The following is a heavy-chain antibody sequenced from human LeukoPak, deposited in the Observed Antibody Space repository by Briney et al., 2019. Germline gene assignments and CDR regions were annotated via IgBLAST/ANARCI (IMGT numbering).Heavy chain of an antibody. Sequence: GGSLSLSCGASGFTFSDAWMAWVRQVPGEGREGLARMKRKSEGGITGYGAAVGGRFFSSREDSNVTMYEQMDSLKTGDIVLYYCTRVLRPYPGRASRNCFDPWGQGTLVTVSS. CDR3: TRVLRPYPGRASRNCFDP. V-gene: IGHV3-15*01. D-gene: IGHD3-16*01. J-gene: IGHJ5*02. CDR2: MKRKSEGGIT. CDR1: GFTFSDAW.